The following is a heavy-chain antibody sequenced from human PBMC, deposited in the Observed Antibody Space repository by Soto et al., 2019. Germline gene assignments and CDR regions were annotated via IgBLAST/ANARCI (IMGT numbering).Heavy chain of an antibody. CDR1: GFTFSSYA. J-gene: IGHJ3*02. V-gene: IGHV3-23*01. D-gene: IGHD3-16*01. CDR3: AKGGYYSLFDI. Sequence: GGSLRLSCAASGFTFSSYAMSWVRQTPGKGLEWVSGISGSGGRTYYADSVKGRFTISRDNSNNTLSLQMHILRVEDTAVYFCAKGGYYSLFDIWGQGTMVTVSS. CDR2: ISGSGGRT.